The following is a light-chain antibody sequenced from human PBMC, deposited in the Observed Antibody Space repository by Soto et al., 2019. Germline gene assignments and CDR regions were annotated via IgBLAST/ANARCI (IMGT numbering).Light chain of an antibody. CDR2: GAS. CDR1: QSVSSN. Sequence: EIVMTQSPATLPVSPGERATLSCRASQSVSSNLAWYQQKPGQAPRLLIYGASTRATGIPARFSGSGSGTEFTLTISSLQSEDVAVYYCQQYNNWPYTFGQGTKLEIK. V-gene: IGKV3-15*01. CDR3: QQYNNWPYT. J-gene: IGKJ2*01.